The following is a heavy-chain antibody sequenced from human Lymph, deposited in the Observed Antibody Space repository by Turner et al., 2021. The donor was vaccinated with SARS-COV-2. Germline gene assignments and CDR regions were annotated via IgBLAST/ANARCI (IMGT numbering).Heavy chain of an antibody. CDR1: GVTFSSYW. D-gene: IGHD3-3*01. V-gene: IGHV3-7*03. J-gene: IGHJ6*02. CDR3: ARVGVRFEWSDGYHYYYAMDV. CDR2: IKQDGSEK. Sequence: EVQLVESGGGLVQPGGSLRLSCAASGVTFSSYWMSWVRQAPGKGLEWVANIKQDGSEKYYVDSVKGRFTISRDNAKNSLYLQMNSLRADDTAVYFCARVGVRFEWSDGYHYYYAMDVWGQGTTVTVSS.